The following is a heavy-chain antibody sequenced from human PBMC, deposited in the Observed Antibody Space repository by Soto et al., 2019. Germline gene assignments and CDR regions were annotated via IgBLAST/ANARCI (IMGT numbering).Heavy chain of an antibody. D-gene: IGHD4-17*01. CDR2: IYWDDDQ. Sequence: SGPTLVNPTQTLTLTCAFSGFSLTTTSMGVAWIRQPPGKALEWLALIYWDDDQRYSPSLKDRLTISKDTSRSRVVLTISNMNPEDTGTYFCAHAGDYDLLSFDHWGPGTLVTVSS. CDR1: GFSLTTTSMG. CDR3: AHAGDYDLLSFDH. J-gene: IGHJ4*02. V-gene: IGHV2-5*02.